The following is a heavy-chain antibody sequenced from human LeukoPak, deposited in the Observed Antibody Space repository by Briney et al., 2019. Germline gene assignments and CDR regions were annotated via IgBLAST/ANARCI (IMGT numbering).Heavy chain of an antibody. CDR1: GYSFTSYW. V-gene: IGHV5-51*01. CDR2: IYPGDSDT. J-gene: IGHJ4*02. D-gene: IGHD1-26*01. CDR3: ARHPGSPINPYYFDY. Sequence: GESLMISCKGSGYSFTSYWIGWVRQMPGKGLEWMGIIYPGDSDTRYSPSFQGQVTISADKSISTAYLQWSSLKASDTAMYYCARHPGSPINPYYFDYWGQGTLVTVSS.